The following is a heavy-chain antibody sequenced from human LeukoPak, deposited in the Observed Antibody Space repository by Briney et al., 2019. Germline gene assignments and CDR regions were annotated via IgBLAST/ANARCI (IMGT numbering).Heavy chain of an antibody. J-gene: IGHJ5*02. V-gene: IGHV1-69*13. CDR3: ARAIYFDWSPIGGWFDP. D-gene: IGHD3-9*01. CDR1: GGTFSSYA. Sequence: SVKVSCKASGGTFSSYAISWVRQAPGQGLEWRGGIIPIFGTANYAQKFQGRVTITADESTSTAYVELRSLRSEDTAVYYCARAIYFDWSPIGGWFDPWGQGTLVTVSS. CDR2: IIPIFGTA.